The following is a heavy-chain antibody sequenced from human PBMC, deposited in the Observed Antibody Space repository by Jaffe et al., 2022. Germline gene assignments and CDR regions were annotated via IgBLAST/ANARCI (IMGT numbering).Heavy chain of an antibody. CDR1: GGTFSSYA. CDR3: ARADSSSWYEDNSDYYYYMDV. D-gene: IGHD6-13*01. Sequence: QVQLVQSGAEVKKPGSSVKVSCKASGGTFSSYAISWVRQAPGQGLEWMGGIIPIFGTANYAQKFQGRVTITADESTSTAYMELSSLRSEDTAVYYCARADSSSWYEDNSDYYYYMDVWGKGTTVTVSS. CDR2: IIPIFGTA. V-gene: IGHV1-69*01. J-gene: IGHJ6*03.